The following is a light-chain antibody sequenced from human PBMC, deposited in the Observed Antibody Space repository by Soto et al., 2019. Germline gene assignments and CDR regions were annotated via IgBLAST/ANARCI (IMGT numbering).Light chain of an antibody. CDR3: QQSYRTLLS. V-gene: IGKV1-39*01. CDR2: CAT. Sequence: DIEMTQSPSSLSASVGDRVTITCRASQSISTYLNWYQQKRGEAPKVLIQCATSLQSGVPLRFSGSGSRTDFRLTISALQPEDFATYYCQQSYRTLLSFGGGTKVEIK. J-gene: IGKJ4*01. CDR1: QSISTY.